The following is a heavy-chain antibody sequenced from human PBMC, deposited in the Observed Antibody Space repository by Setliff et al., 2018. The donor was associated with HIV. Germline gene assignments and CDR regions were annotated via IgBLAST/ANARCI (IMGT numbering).Heavy chain of an antibody. CDR3: ARWSCGRATCYDSPYNWFEP. D-gene: IGHD2-2*01. V-gene: IGHV1-2*02. CDR2: ISPNNGDT. CDR1: GYTFTDYF. Sequence: ASVKVSCKASGYTFTDYFIHWVRQAPGQGLEWVGWISPNNGDTTIPQRFRRRVTMTRDTSINTAYTELSGLRSDDTAVYYCARWSCGRATCYDSPYNWFEPWGQGTLVTVSS. J-gene: IGHJ5*02.